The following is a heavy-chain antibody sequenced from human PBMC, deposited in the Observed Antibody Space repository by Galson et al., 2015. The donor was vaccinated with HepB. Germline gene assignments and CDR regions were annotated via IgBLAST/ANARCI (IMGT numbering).Heavy chain of an antibody. CDR1: GYTFTSYG. J-gene: IGHJ4*02. Sequence: QSGAEVKKPGASVKVSCKASGYTFTSYGISWVRQAPGQGLEWMGWINPNSGGTNYAQKFQGRVTMTRDTSISTAYMELSSLSSDDTAVYHCAAAYQELPPGYWGQGTLLTVSS. CDR3: AAAYQELPPGY. D-gene: IGHD1-26*01. CDR2: INPNSGGT. V-gene: IGHV1-2*02.